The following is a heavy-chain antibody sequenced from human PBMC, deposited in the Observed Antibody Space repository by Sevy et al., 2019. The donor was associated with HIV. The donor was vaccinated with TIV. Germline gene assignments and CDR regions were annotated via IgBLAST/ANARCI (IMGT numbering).Heavy chain of an antibody. CDR2: INHSGST. V-gene: IGHV4-34*01. J-gene: IGHJ4*02. D-gene: IGHD2-2*01. CDR1: GGSFSGYY. Sequence: SETLSLTCAVYGGSFSGYYWSWIRQPPGKGLEWIGEINHSGSTNYNPSLKSRVTISVDTSKNQFSLKLSSVTAADTALYYCARGVPRYCSSTSCSKRGFDYWGQGTLVTVSS. CDR3: ARGVPRYCSSTSCSKRGFDY.